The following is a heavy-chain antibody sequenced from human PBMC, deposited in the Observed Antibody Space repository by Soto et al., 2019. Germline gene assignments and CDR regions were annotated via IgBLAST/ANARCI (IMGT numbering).Heavy chain of an antibody. D-gene: IGHD3-10*01. J-gene: IGHJ6*02. CDR1: GGSISSGGYS. CDR3: ARLDWDLSGYYGMDV. CDR2: IYHSGST. Sequence: QLQLQESGSGLVKPSQTLSLTCAVSGGSISSGGYSWSWIRQPPGKGLEWIGYIYHSGSTYYYPSLKSRASISVDWSTNQFSLKLSSVTAADTAVNYCARLDWDLSGYYGMDVWCQGTKVTVS. V-gene: IGHV4-30-2*01.